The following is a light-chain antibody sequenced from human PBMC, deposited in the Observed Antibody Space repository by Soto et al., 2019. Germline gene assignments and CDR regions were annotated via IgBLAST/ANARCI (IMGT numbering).Light chain of an antibody. CDR3: QQYYTTPRT. CDR1: QTILYSSNNKSY. Sequence: DIVMTQSPDSLAVSRGEGASINCKSSQTILYSSNNKSYLAWYQQSAGQPPKLLIYWASTRESGVPDRFSGSGSGTDFTLTISSLQAEDVAVYYCQQYYTTPRTFGQGTKVEIK. V-gene: IGKV4-1*01. J-gene: IGKJ1*01. CDR2: WAS.